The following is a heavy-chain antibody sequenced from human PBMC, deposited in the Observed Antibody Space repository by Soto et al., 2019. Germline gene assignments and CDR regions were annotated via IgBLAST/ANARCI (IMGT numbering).Heavy chain of an antibody. V-gene: IGHV3-21*01. Sequence: GGSLRLSCAASGFTFNSYSMNWVRQAPGKGLEWVSSMSRSSRYISYADSVKGRFTISRDNARNSVYLQMNSLRAEDTAVYYCARDGGVAATLANYFDYWGQGTLVTVSS. D-gene: IGHD2-15*01. CDR1: GFTFNSYS. CDR2: MSRSSRYI. CDR3: ARDGGVAATLANYFDY. J-gene: IGHJ4*02.